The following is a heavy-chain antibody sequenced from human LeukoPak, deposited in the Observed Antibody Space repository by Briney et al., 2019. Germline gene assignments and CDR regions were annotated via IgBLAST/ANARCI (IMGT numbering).Heavy chain of an antibody. CDR2: ISYDGSNK. Sequence: PGRSLRLSCAASGFTSSSYGMHWVRQAPGKGLEWVAVISYDGSNKYYADSVKGRFTISRDNSKNTLYLQMNSLRAEDTAVYYCANGDDYGGDYWGQGTLVTVSS. CDR3: ANGDDYGGDY. J-gene: IGHJ4*02. V-gene: IGHV3-30*18. CDR1: GFTSSSYG. D-gene: IGHD4-23*01.